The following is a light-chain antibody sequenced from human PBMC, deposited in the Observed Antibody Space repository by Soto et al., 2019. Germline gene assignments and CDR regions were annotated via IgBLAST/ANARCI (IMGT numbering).Light chain of an antibody. CDR2: KAS. V-gene: IGKV1-5*03. Sequence: DIQMTQSPSTLSASVGDRVTITCRASQSISDWLAWYQQKPGKAPKLLIYKASGLESGVPSRFSSSGSGTEFTLTSTRLPPDDFANYYCQQYNTYPITFGRGTRLEIK. CDR1: QSISDW. J-gene: IGKJ5*01. CDR3: QQYNTYPIT.